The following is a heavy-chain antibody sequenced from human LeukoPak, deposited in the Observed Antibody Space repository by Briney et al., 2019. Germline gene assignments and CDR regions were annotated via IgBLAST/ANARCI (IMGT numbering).Heavy chain of an antibody. CDR3: ERDCPSECQQLPDYNAYDI. Sequence: GGSLKLSCAASGCTFSGTSMHWVGQASGKGLEWVGRIRSKANSYATAYTASVEGRFTISRDNSKNTLDLQMNSLIAEDTAVYYCERDCPSECQQLPDYNAYDIWGPGTMVTVSS. V-gene: IGHV3-73*01. D-gene: IGHD6-13*01. CDR2: IRSKANSYAT. J-gene: IGHJ3*02. CDR1: GCTFSGTS.